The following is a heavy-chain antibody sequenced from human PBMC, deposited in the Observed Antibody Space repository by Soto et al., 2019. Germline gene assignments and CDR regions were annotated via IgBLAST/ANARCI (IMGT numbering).Heavy chain of an antibody. Sequence: PSETLSLTCTVSGGSISSGGYYWSWIRQHPGKGLEWIGYIYYSGSTYYNPSLKSRVTISVDTSKNQFSLKLSSVTAADTAVYYCARAMVVAATGYYYGMDVWGQGTTVTVSS. D-gene: IGHD2-15*01. CDR1: GGSISSGGYY. V-gene: IGHV4-31*03. CDR2: IYYSGST. CDR3: ARAMVVAATGYYYGMDV. J-gene: IGHJ6*02.